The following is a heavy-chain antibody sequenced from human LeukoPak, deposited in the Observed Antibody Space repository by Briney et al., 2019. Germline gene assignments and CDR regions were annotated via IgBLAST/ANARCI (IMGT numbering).Heavy chain of an antibody. D-gene: IGHD6-13*01. CDR3: AKTRPLDSSSWSHGDY. CDR2: ISGSGDST. CDR1: GFTFSSYA. Sequence: GGSLRLSCAASGFTFSSYAMSWVRQAPGKGLEWVSAISGSGDSTYYGDSVKGRFTISRDNSKNTLYLEMNSLRAEDTAVYYCAKTRPLDSSSWSHGDYWGQGTLVTVSS. V-gene: IGHV3-23*01. J-gene: IGHJ4*02.